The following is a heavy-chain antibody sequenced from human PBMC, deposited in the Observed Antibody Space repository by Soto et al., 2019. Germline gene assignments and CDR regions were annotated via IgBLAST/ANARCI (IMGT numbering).Heavy chain of an antibody. Sequence: QVQLQESGPGLVKPSETLSLTCTVSGGSVSSGSYYWSWIRQPPGKGLEWIGYIYYSGSTNYNPSLKGRVTTSVDTSKNQFSLKLSSVTAAATAVYYCARGIEGWYQGRYYYGMDVWGQGTTVTVSS. CDR3: ARGIEGWYQGRYYYGMDV. J-gene: IGHJ6*02. CDR2: IYYSGST. V-gene: IGHV4-61*01. D-gene: IGHD6-19*01. CDR1: GGSVSSGSYY.